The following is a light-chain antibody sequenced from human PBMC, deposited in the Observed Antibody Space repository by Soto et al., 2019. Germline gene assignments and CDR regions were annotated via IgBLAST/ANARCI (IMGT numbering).Light chain of an antibody. V-gene: IGLV2-14*01. J-gene: IGLJ1*01. CDR1: SSDNGGYNY. CDR3: SSYTSRSTLYV. Sequence: HSVLTQPASVSGSPGQSITVSCTGTSSDNGGYNYVSWYQQHPGKAPKLMVYEVTNRPSGVSDRFSGSKSGNTASLTISGLQADDEGYYYCSSYTSRSTLYVFGTGTKLTVL. CDR2: EVT.